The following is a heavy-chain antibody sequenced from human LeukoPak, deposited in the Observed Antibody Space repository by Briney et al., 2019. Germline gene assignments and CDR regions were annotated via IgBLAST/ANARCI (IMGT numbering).Heavy chain of an antibody. J-gene: IGHJ4*02. CDR3: APHCSSASCPDY. D-gene: IGHD2-2*01. CDR2: IKQDGSVK. CDR1: GFSFSSYW. Sequence: GGSLRLSCATSGFSFSSYWMNWVRQAPGKGLEWVANIKQDGSVKNYVDSVKGRFTISRDNARNSLYLQMNSLRTEDASVYYCAPHCSSASCPDYWGQGTLVTVSS. V-gene: IGHV3-7*01.